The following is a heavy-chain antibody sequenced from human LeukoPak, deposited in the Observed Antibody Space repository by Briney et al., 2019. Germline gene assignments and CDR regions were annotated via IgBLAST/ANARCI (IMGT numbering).Heavy chain of an antibody. Sequence: ASVKVSCKASGYTFTNYDINWVRQATGQGLEWMGWMNPNSGNTGYAQKFQGRVTITRNTSISTAYMELSSLRSEDTAVYYCAYSSSWLDAFDIWGQGTMVTVSS. CDR1: GYTFTNYD. CDR2: MNPNSGNT. V-gene: IGHV1-8*03. CDR3: AYSSSWLDAFDI. D-gene: IGHD6-6*01. J-gene: IGHJ3*02.